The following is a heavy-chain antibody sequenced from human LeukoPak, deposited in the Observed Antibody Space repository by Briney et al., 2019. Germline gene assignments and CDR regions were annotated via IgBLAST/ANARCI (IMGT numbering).Heavy chain of an antibody. Sequence: PSETLSLTCTVSGGSISSFYWSWIRQPPGKGLEWIGYIYYTGSTNYNPSLKSRVTISVDTSKNQFSLKLSSVTAADTAVYYCARRYGSGSSGTFDYWGQGTLVTVSS. J-gene: IGHJ4*02. CDR2: IYYTGST. CDR3: ARRYGSGSSGTFDY. V-gene: IGHV4-59*01. CDR1: GGSISSFY. D-gene: IGHD3-10*01.